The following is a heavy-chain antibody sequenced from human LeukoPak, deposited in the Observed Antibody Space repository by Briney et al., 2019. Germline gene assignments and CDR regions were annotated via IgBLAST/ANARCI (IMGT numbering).Heavy chain of an antibody. V-gene: IGHV1-18*01. CDR2: ISAYNGNT. CDR3: ARGRVVTAIGLDY. J-gene: IGHJ4*02. Sequence: ASVKVSCKASGGTFSSYAISWVRQAPGQGLEWMGWISAYNGNTNYAQKLQGRVTMTRDTSTSTVYMELSSLRSEDTAVYYCARGRVVTAIGLDYWGQGTLVTVSS. CDR1: GGTFSSYA. D-gene: IGHD2-21*02.